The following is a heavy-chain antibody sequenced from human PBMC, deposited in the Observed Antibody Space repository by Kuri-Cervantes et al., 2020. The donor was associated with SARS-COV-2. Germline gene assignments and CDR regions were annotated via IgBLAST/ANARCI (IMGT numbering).Heavy chain of an antibody. CDR2: IYSGGST. CDR3: ARAGYDSSGYYKDDAFDI. D-gene: IGHD3-22*01. Sequence: GGSLRLSCVASGFTVSSNYMSWVRQAPGKGLEWVSVIYSGGSTYYADSVKGRFTISRDNSKNTLYLQMNSLRAEDTAVYYCARAGYDSSGYYKDDAFDIWGQGTMVTVSS. V-gene: IGHV3-53*01. CDR1: GFTVSSNY. J-gene: IGHJ3*02.